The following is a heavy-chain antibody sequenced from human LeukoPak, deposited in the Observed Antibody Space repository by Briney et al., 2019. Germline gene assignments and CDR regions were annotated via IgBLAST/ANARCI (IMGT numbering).Heavy chain of an antibody. D-gene: IGHD6-13*01. CDR1: GGSISTYY. CDR3: ARGYSSNWNWFDP. Sequence: SETLSLTCTVSGGSISTYYWNWIRQPPGKGLEWIGYIYYSGSTNYNPSLKSRVTISLNTSKNQVSLNLNSLTTADTAVYYCARGYSSNWNWFDPWGQGTLVTVSS. J-gene: IGHJ5*02. CDR2: IYYSGST. V-gene: IGHV4-59*01.